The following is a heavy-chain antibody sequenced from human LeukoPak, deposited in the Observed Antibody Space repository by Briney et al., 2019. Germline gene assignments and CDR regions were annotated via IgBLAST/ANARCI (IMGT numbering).Heavy chain of an antibody. J-gene: IGHJ4*02. Sequence: PSETLSLTCTVSGGSISSGDYYWSWIRQPPGKGLEWIGEINHSGSTNYNPSLKSRVTISVDTSKNQFSLKLSSVTAADTAVYYCARGYVLATYYFDYWGQGTLVTVSS. D-gene: IGHD3-3*02. CDR1: GGSISSGDYY. V-gene: IGHV4-39*07. CDR3: ARGYVLATYYFDY. CDR2: INHSGST.